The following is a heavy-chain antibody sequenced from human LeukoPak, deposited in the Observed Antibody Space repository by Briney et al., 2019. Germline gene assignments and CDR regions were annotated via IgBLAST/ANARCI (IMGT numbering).Heavy chain of an antibody. D-gene: IGHD6-19*01. J-gene: IGHJ3*02. Sequence: AETLSLTCTVAGGSISSGYYWGWIRQPPGKRLEWIGRIYHSGSTYYNPSLKSQVTISIDTSKYQFSLKMSYVTAADPAVYHCARRLESRSGCYGNDAFDIWGQGPMVTVSS. CDR3: ARRLESRSGCYGNDAFDI. CDR2: IYHSGST. CDR1: GGSISSGYY. V-gene: IGHV4-38-2*02.